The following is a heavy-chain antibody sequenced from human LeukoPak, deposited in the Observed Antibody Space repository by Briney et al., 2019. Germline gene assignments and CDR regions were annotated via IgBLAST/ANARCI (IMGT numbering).Heavy chain of an antibody. D-gene: IGHD2-15*01. J-gene: IGHJ4*02. CDR1: GYTFTGYY. Sequence: ASVKVSCKASGYTFTGYYMHWVRQAPGQGLEWMGWINPNSGGTNYAQKFQGRVTMTRDTSISTAYMELSRLRSDDTAVYYCARAVGGSSPPFDYWGQGTLVTVSS. CDR2: INPNSGGT. CDR3: ARAVGGSSPPFDY. V-gene: IGHV1-2*02.